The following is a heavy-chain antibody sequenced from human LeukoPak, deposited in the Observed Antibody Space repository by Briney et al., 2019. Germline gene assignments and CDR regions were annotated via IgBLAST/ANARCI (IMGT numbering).Heavy chain of an antibody. CDR2: INHSGST. CDR3: ARAILVPAAQGWFDP. V-gene: IGHV4-34*01. D-gene: IGHD2-2*01. Sequence: SETLSLTCAVSGGSFSGYYWSWIRQPPGKGLEWIGEINHSGSTNYNPSLKSRVTISVDTSKNQFSLKLSSVTAADTAVYYCARAILVPAAQGWFDPWGQGTLVTVSS. J-gene: IGHJ5*02. CDR1: GGSFSGYY.